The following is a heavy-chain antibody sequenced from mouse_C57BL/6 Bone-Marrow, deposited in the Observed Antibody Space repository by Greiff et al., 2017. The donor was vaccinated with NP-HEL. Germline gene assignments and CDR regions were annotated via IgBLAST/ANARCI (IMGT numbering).Heavy chain of an antibody. J-gene: IGHJ4*01. CDR1: GYTFTNYW. Sequence: VMLVESGAELVRPGTSVKMSCKASGYTFTNYWIGWAKQRPGHGLEWIGDIYPGGGYTNYNEKFKGKATLTADKSSSTAYMQFSSLTSEDSAIYYCARSGELRLRAMDYWGQGTSVTVSS. CDR2: IYPGGGYT. V-gene: IGHV1-63*01. D-gene: IGHD3-2*02. CDR3: ARSGELRLRAMDY.